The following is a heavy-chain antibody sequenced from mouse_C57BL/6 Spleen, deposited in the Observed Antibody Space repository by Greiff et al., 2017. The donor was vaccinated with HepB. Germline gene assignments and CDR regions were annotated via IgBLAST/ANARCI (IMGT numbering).Heavy chain of an antibody. V-gene: IGHV1-55*01. Sequence: QVHVKQPGAELVKPGASVKMSCKASGYTFTSYWITWVKQRPGQGLEWIGDIYPGSGSTNYNEKFKSKATLTVDTSSSTAYMQLSSLTSEDSAVYYCARRGLLRFYYFDYWDQGTTLTVSS. J-gene: IGHJ2*01. CDR1: GYTFTSYW. CDR2: IYPGSGST. D-gene: IGHD2-3*01. CDR3: ARRGLLRFYYFDY.